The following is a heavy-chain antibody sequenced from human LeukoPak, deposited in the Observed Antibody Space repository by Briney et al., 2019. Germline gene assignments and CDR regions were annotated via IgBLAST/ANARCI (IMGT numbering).Heavy chain of an antibody. V-gene: IGHV4-34*01. CDR2: INHSGST. CDR3: ARSPIGDCSSTSCYHYYYGMDV. CDR1: GGSFSGYY. Sequence: SETLSLTCAVYGGSFSGYYWSWIRQPPGKGLEWIGEINHSGSTNYNPSLKSRFTISVDTSKNQFSLKLSSVTAADTAVYYCARSPIGDCSSTSCYHYYYGMDVWGQGTTVTVSS. D-gene: IGHD2-2*01. J-gene: IGHJ6*02.